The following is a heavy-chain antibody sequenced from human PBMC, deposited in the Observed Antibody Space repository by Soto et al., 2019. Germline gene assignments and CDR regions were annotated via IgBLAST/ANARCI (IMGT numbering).Heavy chain of an antibody. CDR1: GFTFSSYA. V-gene: IGHV3-23*01. CDR3: AKDLIRGQLELPHYYYYYGMDV. J-gene: IGHJ6*02. D-gene: IGHD1-7*01. CDR2: ISGSGGST. Sequence: GGSLRLSCAASGFTFSSYAMSWVRQAPGKGLEWVSAISGSGGSTYYADSVKGRFTISRDNSKNTLYLQMNSLRAEDTAVYYCAKDLIRGQLELPHYYYYYGMDVWGQGTTVTVSS.